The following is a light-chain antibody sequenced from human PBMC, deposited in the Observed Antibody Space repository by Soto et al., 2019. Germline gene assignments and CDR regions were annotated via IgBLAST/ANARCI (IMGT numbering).Light chain of an antibody. CDR3: CSYTDSSTLV. J-gene: IGLJ1*01. CDR1: INDVGGYNY. CDR2: DVY. V-gene: IGLV2-14*03. Sequence: QSVLTQPASVSGSPGQSITISCTGNINDVGGYNYVSWYQQLPGKAPKLMIYDVYYRPSGVSDRFSGSKSGSTASLTISGLQAEDEADYYCCSYTDSSTLVFGTGIKVTVL.